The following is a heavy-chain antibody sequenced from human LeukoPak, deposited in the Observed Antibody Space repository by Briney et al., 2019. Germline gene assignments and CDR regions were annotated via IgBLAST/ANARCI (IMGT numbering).Heavy chain of an antibody. CDR3: ARDGDYDYIWGSYRFED. V-gene: IGHV3-7*03. J-gene: IGHJ4*02. Sequence: SGGSLRLSCAASGFTFSGYWMNWVRQAPGKGLEWVANINQDGTKRNYLDSVRGRFTISRDNAENSVYLQMNRLRAEDTAVYYCARDGDYDYIWGSYRFEDWGLGILVTVSS. CDR2: INQDGTKR. CDR1: GFTFSGYW. D-gene: IGHD3-16*02.